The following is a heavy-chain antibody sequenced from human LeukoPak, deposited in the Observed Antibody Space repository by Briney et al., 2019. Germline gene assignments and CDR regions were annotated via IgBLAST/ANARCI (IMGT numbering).Heavy chain of an antibody. CDR3: AASFYYYDSSGYYHNDDY. CDR2: ISSSGSTI. J-gene: IGHJ4*02. Sequence: GGSLRLTCAASGFTFSSYEMNWVRQAPGEGLEWVSYISSSGSTIYYADSVKGRFTISRDNAKNSLYLQMNSLRAEDTAVYYCAASFYYYDSSGYYHNDDYWGQGTLVTVSS. CDR1: GFTFSSYE. D-gene: IGHD3-22*01. V-gene: IGHV3-48*03.